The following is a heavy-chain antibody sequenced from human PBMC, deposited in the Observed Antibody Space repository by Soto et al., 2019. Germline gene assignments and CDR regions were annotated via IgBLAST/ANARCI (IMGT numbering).Heavy chain of an antibody. CDR3: AREMATIDGYFDY. V-gene: IGHV4-59*01. J-gene: IGHJ4*02. CDR1: GGFIISYY. Sequence: SETLSLTCTVSGGFIISYYWSWIRQPPWKGLEWIGYIYYSGSTNYNPSLKSRVTISVDTSKNQFSLKLSSVTAADTAVYYCAREMATIDGYFDYCGQGTLVTVSS. D-gene: IGHD5-12*01. CDR2: IYYSGST.